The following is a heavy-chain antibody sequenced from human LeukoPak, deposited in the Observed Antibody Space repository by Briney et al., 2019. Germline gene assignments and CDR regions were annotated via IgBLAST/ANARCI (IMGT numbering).Heavy chain of an antibody. Sequence: PGGSLRLSCAASGFTVSSNYMSWVRQAPGKGLEWVSVIYSGGSTYYADSVKGRFTISRDNSKNSLYLQMNSLRTEDTALYYCAKDLAVTIDYWGQGTLVTVSS. CDR1: GFTVSSNY. V-gene: IGHV3-53*05. CDR3: AKDLAVTIDY. J-gene: IGHJ4*02. CDR2: IYSGGST. D-gene: IGHD4-17*01.